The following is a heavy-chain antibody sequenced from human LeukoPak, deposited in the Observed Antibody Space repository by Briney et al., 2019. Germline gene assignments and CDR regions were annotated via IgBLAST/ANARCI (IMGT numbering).Heavy chain of an antibody. J-gene: IGHJ6*02. Sequence: KPGGSLRLSCAASGFTFSSYSMNWVRQAPGKGLKWVSSISSSSSYIYYADSVKGRFTISRDNAKNSLYLQMNSLRAEDTAVYYCARDNFVVVPAAIGGDYYYYYGMDVWGQGTTVTVSS. CDR2: ISSSSSYI. V-gene: IGHV3-21*01. D-gene: IGHD2-2*02. CDR1: GFTFSSYS. CDR3: ARDNFVVVPAAIGGDYYYYYGMDV.